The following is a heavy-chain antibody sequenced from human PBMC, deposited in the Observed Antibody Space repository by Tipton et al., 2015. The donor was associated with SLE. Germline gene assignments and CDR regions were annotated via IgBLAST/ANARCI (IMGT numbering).Heavy chain of an antibody. V-gene: IGHV4-34*01. Sequence: TLSLTCTVSGGSISSHYWSWIRQPPGKGLEWIGEINHSGSTNYNPSLKSRVTISVDTSKNQFSLKLSSVTAADTAVYYCASGAGGDAFDIWGQGTMVTVSS. CDR3: ASGAGGDAFDI. CDR1: GGSISSHY. D-gene: IGHD3-16*01. CDR2: INHSGST. J-gene: IGHJ3*02.